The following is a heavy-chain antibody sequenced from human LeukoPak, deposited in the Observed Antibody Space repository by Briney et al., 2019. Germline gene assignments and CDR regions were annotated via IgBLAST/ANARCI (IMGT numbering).Heavy chain of an antibody. CDR2: INHSGST. CDR3: ARDPTTVVTVPYYFDD. V-gene: IGHV4-34*01. CDR1: VGSFIGYH. D-gene: IGHD4-23*01. J-gene: IGHJ4*02. Sequence: SETLSLTCAVSVGSFIGYHCNWIRQSPGKGLEWIGEINHSGSTNYNPSFKSRVTISVDTSKDQFSLKLRSVTAADTPVYYCARDPTTVVTVPYYFDDWGQGTLVTVSS.